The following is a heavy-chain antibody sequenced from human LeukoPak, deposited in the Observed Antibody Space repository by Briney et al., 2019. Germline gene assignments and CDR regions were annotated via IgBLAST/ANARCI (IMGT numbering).Heavy chain of an antibody. Sequence: SETLSLTCTVSGGSISSYYCSWIRQPPGKGLDWIGYIYYSGSTNYNPSLKSRVTISVDTSKNQFSLKLSSVTAADTAVYYCARVHSSSWYYFDYWGQGTLVTVSS. CDR3: ARVHSSSWYYFDY. CDR1: GGSISSYY. V-gene: IGHV4-59*01. J-gene: IGHJ4*02. CDR2: IYYSGST. D-gene: IGHD6-13*01.